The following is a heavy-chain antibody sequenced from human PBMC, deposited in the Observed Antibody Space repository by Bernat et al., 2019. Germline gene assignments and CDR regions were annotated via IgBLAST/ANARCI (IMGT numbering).Heavy chain of an antibody. CDR1: GGIFSNYA. J-gene: IGHJ3*02. Sequence: VQLVESGAEVKTPGSSIKVSCKASGGIFSNYALSWVRQAPGQGLEWMGGIIPIFGTANYAQKFQGRVTISADKSTSTVYMELGSLRSEDTAVYYCARAGEMDTIPNAFDIWGQGTRVTVSS. CDR2: IIPIFGTA. CDR3: ARAGEMDTIPNAFDI. D-gene: IGHD5-24*01. V-gene: IGHV1-69*06.